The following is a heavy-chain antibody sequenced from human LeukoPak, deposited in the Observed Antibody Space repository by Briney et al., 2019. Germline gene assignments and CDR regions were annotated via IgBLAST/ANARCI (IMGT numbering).Heavy chain of an antibody. D-gene: IGHD6-19*01. CDR3: AGEKRISGWSNWFDP. CDR2: IYSGGST. J-gene: IGHJ5*02. V-gene: IGHV3-53*01. Sequence: QAGGSLRLSCAASGFTVSSNYMSWVRQAPGKGLEWVSVIYSGGSTYYADSVKGRFTISRDNSKNTLYLQMNSLRAEDTAVYYCAGEKRISGWSNWFDPWGQGTLVTVSS. CDR1: GFTVSSNY.